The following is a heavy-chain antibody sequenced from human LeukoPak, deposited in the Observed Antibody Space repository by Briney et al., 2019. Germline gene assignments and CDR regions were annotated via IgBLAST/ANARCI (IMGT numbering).Heavy chain of an antibody. V-gene: IGHV4-30-4*01. Sequence: PSETLSLTCTVSGGSINSGDYYWNWIRQPPGKGLEWIGYIYYSGSTHYNPSLKSRATISADTSKNQFSLKLTSMTAADTAVYHCARGGEGYNYVYWGQGTLVTVSS. J-gene: IGHJ4*02. CDR3: ARGGEGYNYVY. CDR1: GGSINSGDYY. CDR2: IYYSGST. D-gene: IGHD5-24*01.